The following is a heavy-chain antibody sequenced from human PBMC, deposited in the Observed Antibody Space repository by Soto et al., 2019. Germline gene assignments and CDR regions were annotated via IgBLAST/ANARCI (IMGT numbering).Heavy chain of an antibody. Sequence: QVQLVQSGAEVKKPGSSVKVSCKASGGTFSSYAISWVRQAPGQGLEWMGGIIPIFGTANYAQKFQGRVTITADKSTSTAYMELSSLRSEDTAVYYCARDLRVIVPAAQNWFDPWGQGTLVTVSS. J-gene: IGHJ5*02. CDR2: IIPIFGTA. D-gene: IGHD2-2*01. CDR1: GGTFSSYA. CDR3: ARDLRVIVPAAQNWFDP. V-gene: IGHV1-69*06.